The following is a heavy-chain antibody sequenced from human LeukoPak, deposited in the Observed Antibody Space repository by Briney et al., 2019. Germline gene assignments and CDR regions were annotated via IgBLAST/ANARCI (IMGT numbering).Heavy chain of an antibody. D-gene: IGHD2-21*02. V-gene: IGHV3-21*01. CDR3: ARGYCGGDCYGD. J-gene: IGHJ1*01. CDR2: ISGSSRHI. CDR1: GFTFSDYT. Sequence: GGSLRLSCAASGFTFSDYTMKWVRPAPGKGLEYVSSISGSSRHIYYADSVKGRFTISRDNTKSSLYLQMNSLRVEDMAVYYCARGYCGGDCYGDWGQGTLVTVSS.